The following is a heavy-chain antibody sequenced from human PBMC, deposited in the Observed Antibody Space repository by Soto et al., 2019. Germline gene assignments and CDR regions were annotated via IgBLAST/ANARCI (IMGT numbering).Heavy chain of an antibody. Sequence: GGSLRLSCAASGFTFSSSWMFWVRQAPEKGLVWISRISPDGTTTNYADSVKGRFTIPRDNAKNTVDLQMNSLRAEDTAVYYCARDLGSSPGYWGQGTLVTVSS. V-gene: IGHV3-74*01. CDR2: ISPDGTTT. CDR1: GFTFSSSW. D-gene: IGHD6-6*01. CDR3: ARDLGSSPGY. J-gene: IGHJ4*02.